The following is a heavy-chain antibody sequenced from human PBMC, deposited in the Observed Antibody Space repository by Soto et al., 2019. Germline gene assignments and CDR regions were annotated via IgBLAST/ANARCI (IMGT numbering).Heavy chain of an antibody. J-gene: IGHJ4*02. CDR3: ARREEGAASDLLDD. V-gene: IGHV3-30-3*01. CDR2: ISYDGTIK. D-gene: IGHD6-13*01. CDR1: GFTFSNYV. Sequence: QVHLVESGGGVVQPGRSLSLSCVASGFTFSNYVMHWVRKAPGKGLEWVAVISYDGTIKYYGDSVRGRFTISRDNSKNTLYLQMNSLRAEDTAVYYCARREEGAASDLLDDWGQGTLVTVSS.